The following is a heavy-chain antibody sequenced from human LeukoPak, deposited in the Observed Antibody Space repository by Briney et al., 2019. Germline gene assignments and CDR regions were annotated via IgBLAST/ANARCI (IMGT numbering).Heavy chain of an antibody. CDR3: ARDLSLAAAGTSY. CDR2: IKQDGSEK. Sequence: GGSLRLSCAASGFTFSNYWMSWVRQAPGKGLERVANIKQDGSEKNYMDSVKGRFTISRDNAKNSLYLQMNSLRAEDTAVYFCARDLSLAAAGTSYWGQGTLVTVSS. CDR1: GFTFSNYW. V-gene: IGHV3-7*01. J-gene: IGHJ4*02. D-gene: IGHD6-13*01.